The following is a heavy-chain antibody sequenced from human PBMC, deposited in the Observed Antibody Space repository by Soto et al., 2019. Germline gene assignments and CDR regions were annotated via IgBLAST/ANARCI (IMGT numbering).Heavy chain of an antibody. Sequence: EVQLVESGGDLVQPGGSLRLSCAASGFIFSSYSMNWVRQAPGKGLEWVSSITSSSSTIYYADSVKGRFTISRDNAKNSLYLQLNRLSEEDTAVYYCEREGWGSVPPFYCYGMDGWGQGATVTVSS. CDR1: GFIFSSYS. CDR3: EREGWGSVPPFYCYGMDG. J-gene: IGHJ6*02. CDR2: ITSSSSTI. V-gene: IGHV3-48*02. D-gene: IGHD2-21*01.